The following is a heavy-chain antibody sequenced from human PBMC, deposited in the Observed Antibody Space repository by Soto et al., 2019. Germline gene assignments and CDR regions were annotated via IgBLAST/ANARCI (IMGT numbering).Heavy chain of an antibody. V-gene: IGHV3-33*01. CDR3: ARDLFPYSSSWTFDY. CDR2: IWYDGSNK. CDR1: GFTFSSYG. D-gene: IGHD6-13*01. Sequence: PGGSLRLSCAASGFTFSSYGMHWVRQAPGKGLEWVAVIWYDGSNKYYADSVKGRFTISRDNSKNTLYLQMNSLRAEDTAVYYCARDLFPYSSSWTFDYWGQGTLVTVSS. J-gene: IGHJ4*02.